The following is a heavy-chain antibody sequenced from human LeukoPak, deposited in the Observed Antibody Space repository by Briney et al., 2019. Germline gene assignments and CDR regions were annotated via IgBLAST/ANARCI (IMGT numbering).Heavy chain of an antibody. CDR2: ISSSSSYI. CDR3: ARDRAGTAMPTISYYYYYMDV. J-gene: IGHJ6*03. CDR1: GFTFSSYS. V-gene: IGHV3-21*01. Sequence: GGSLRLSCAASGFTFSSYSMNWVRQAPGKGLEWVSSISSSSSYIYYADSVKGRFTISRDNAKNSLYLQMNSLRAEDTAVYYCARDRAGTAMPTISYYYYYMDVWGKGTTVTVSS. D-gene: IGHD5-18*01.